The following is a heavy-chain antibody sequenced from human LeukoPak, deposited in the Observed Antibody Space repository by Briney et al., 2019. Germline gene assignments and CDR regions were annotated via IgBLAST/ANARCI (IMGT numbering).Heavy chain of an antibody. Sequence: GGSLTLSCAASGFTFSTYAMSWVRQAPGKGLEWVSPISGGVLSTYYADSVKGRFTISRDNSKNTLYLQMNSLSADDTAVYYCAKHLGYSTSSGIDYWGQGTLVTVSS. CDR2: ISGGVLST. CDR3: AKHLGYSTSSGIDY. V-gene: IGHV3-23*01. J-gene: IGHJ4*02. D-gene: IGHD6-6*01. CDR1: GFTFSTYA.